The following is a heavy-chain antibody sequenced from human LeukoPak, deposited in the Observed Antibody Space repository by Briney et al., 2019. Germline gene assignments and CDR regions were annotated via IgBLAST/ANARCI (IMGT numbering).Heavy chain of an antibody. CDR3: AREANWNYAHYYYYMDV. J-gene: IGHJ6*03. D-gene: IGHD1-7*01. V-gene: IGHV3-48*04. CDR1: GFTFSSYS. Sequence: GGSLRLSCAASGFTFSSYSMNWVRQAPGKGLEWVSYISSSSSTIYYADSVKGRFTISRDNAKNSLYLQMNSLRAEDTAVYYCAREANWNYAHYYYYMDVWGKGTTVTVSS. CDR2: ISSSSSTI.